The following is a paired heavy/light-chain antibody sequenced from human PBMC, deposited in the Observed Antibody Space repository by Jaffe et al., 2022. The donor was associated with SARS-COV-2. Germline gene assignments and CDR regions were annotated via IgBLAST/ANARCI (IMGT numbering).Heavy chain of an antibody. D-gene: IGHD5-12*01. V-gene: IGHV4-31*03. Sequence: QVQLQESGPGLVRPSQTLSLTCSVSGGAISSGGYYWSWIRQRPGKGLEWLGYIFYTGSTSNNPSLKSRMTISVDTSKNQFSLRLTSVTAADTAVYFCARVDYSGYESRGALAYWGQGILVTVSS. CDR3: ARVDYSGYESRGALAY. J-gene: IGHJ4*02. CDR1: GGAISSGGYY. CDR2: IFYTGST.
Light chain of an antibody. CDR1: QSVNTC. Sequence: DIQMTQSPSSLSASVGDRVTLTCRASQSVNTCLNWYQQKPGKAPKLLIHDVSNLQDGVPSRFSGSGSGTDFTLTISSLQPEDFATYYCQQSYITVFTFGPGTRL. CDR2: DVS. J-gene: IGKJ5*01. V-gene: IGKV1-39*01. CDR3: QQSYITVFT.